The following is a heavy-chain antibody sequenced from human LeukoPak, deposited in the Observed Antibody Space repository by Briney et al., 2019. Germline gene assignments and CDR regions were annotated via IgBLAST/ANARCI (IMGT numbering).Heavy chain of an antibody. CDR1: GGSFSGYY. D-gene: IGHD5-24*01. Sequence: PSETLSLTCAAYGGSFSGYYWSWIRQPPGKGLEWIGEINHSGSTNYNPSLKSRVTISVDTSKNQFSLKLSSVTAADTAVYYCAARRRWLSEGPKLDYWGQGTLVTVSS. V-gene: IGHV4-34*01. CDR2: INHSGST. J-gene: IGHJ4*02. CDR3: AARRRWLSEGPKLDY.